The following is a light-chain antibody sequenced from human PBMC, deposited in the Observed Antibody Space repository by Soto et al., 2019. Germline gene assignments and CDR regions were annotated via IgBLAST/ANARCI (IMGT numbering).Light chain of an antibody. J-gene: IGKJ3*01. CDR3: QPRSNWVT. V-gene: IGKV1-5*01. Sequence: DIQLTQSPSILSGSVANRGTISRRASQTISSWLAWYQQKPGEDPKLLIYVSSSLLSGVQSRFSGTRSGTDFTLTISSLEPEDFAVYYSQPRSNWVTFGPGTKLDIK. CDR2: VSS. CDR1: QTISSW.